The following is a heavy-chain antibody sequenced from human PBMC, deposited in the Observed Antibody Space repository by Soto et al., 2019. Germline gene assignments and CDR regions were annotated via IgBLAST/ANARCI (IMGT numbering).Heavy chain of an antibody. V-gene: IGHV3-48*03. J-gene: IGHJ4*02. Sequence: EVQLVESGGGLVQPGGSLRLSCAASGCTFSSYEMNWVRQAPGKGLEWVSYISSSGSTIYYADSVKGRFTISRDNAKNSLYLQMNSLRAEDTAVYYCARDDRWNDSNDFDYWGQGTLVTVSS. D-gene: IGHD1-1*01. CDR1: GCTFSSYE. CDR3: ARDDRWNDSNDFDY. CDR2: ISSSGSTI.